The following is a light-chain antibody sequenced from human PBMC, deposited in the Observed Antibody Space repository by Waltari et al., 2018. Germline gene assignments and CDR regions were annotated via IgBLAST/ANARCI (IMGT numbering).Light chain of an antibody. CDR3: QQYTDSPPLT. CDR2: GTS. J-gene: IGKJ4*01. V-gene: IGKV3-20*01. CDR1: QSVSRSY. Sequence: ELVLTQSPGTLSLSPGERATLPCRASQSVSRSYLSWYQQEPGLAPRLLIYGTSSRSTGIPDRFSGSGSGTDFTLTISRLESEDFAVYFCQQYTDSPPLTYGGGTRVEIK.